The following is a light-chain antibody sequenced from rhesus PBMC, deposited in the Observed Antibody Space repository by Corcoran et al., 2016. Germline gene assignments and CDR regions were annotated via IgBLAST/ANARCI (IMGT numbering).Light chain of an antibody. V-gene: IGKV1S14*01. CDR1: QGIANY. J-gene: IGKJ1*01. CDR3: QQHDSYPTT. CDR2: YAS. Sequence: DIQMTQSPSSLSASVGDTVPITCRASQGIANYLAWFQQNPGKGPKPLIYYASNLERGDPSRVSGSGSGTDFTLTISSLQPEDFAIYYCQQHDSYPTTFGQGTKVEIK.